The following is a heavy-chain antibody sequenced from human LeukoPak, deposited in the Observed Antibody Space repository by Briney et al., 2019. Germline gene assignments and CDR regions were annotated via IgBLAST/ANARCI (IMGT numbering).Heavy chain of an antibody. J-gene: IGHJ4*02. V-gene: IGHV3-23*01. CDR3: AKDVNSSGYYLGFDY. D-gene: IGHD3-22*01. CDR1: GFTFSTYA. Sequence: GGPLRLSCAASGFTFSTYAMSWVRQAPGKGLEGVTTISGGGDKQYADHVKGRFTVSRDDSKNTLYLQMNSLRAEDTALYYCAKDVNSSGYYLGFDYWGQGTLVTVSS. CDR2: ISGGGDK.